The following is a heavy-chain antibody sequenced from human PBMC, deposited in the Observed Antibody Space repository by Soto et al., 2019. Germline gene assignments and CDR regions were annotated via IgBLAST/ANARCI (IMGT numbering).Heavy chain of an antibody. CDR2: IYSGGST. CDR3: AREVGHGWFDP. CDR1: GFTVSSNY. J-gene: IGHJ5*02. V-gene: IGHV3-53*04. Sequence: EVQQVESGGGLVQPGGSLRDSCAASGFTVSSNYMSWVRQAPGKGLEWVSVIYSGGSTYYADSVKGRFTISRHNSKNTLYLQMNSLRAEDTAVYYCAREVGHGWFDPWGQGTLVTVSS.